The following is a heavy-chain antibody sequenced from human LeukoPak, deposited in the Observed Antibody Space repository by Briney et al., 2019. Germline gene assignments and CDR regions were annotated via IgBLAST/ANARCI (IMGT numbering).Heavy chain of an antibody. CDR2: INHSGST. V-gene: IGHV4-34*01. D-gene: IGHD5-18*01. CDR3: ARGSRRGYSYGYQGPYYFDY. J-gene: IGHJ4*02. Sequence: SETLSLTCAVYGGSFSGYYWSWIRQPPGKGLEWIGEINHSGSTNYNPSLKSRVTISVDTSKNQFSLKLSSVTAADTAVYYCARGSRRGYSYGYQGPYYFDYWGQGTLVTVSS. CDR1: GGSFSGYY.